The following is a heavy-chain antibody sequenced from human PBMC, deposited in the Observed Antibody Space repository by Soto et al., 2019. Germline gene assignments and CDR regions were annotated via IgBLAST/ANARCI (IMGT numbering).Heavy chain of an antibody. CDR3: ARGHYDVLTGYYVRYFDY. CDR2: ISHSGTA. CDR1: GGSVRSDDYF. V-gene: IGHV4-30-4*01. D-gene: IGHD3-9*01. Sequence: QVQLQESGPGLVKPSQTLSLRCSVSGGSVRSDDYFWSWIRQPPGKALEWMGYISHSGTAYYNPSLKRRLAMSIDTSKKHVSLSLRSLTAADTATYDCARGHYDVLTGYYVRYFDYWGRGTRVTVSS. J-gene: IGHJ4*02.